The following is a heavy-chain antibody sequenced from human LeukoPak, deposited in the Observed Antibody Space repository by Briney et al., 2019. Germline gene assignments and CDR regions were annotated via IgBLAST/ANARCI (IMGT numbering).Heavy chain of an antibody. CDR2: TNQDGSEK. D-gene: IGHD1-26*01. CDR1: GFTLSCYS. V-gene: IGHV3-7*01. Sequence: AGGALRLSCAGSGFTLSCYSLNWVRPAPGKGLEWVANTNQDGSEKYYVDSVKGRFTISRDNAKDSLYLQMNSLRAEDTAVYYCARGVYYFDYWGQGTLVTVPS. J-gene: IGHJ4*02. CDR3: ARGVYYFDY.